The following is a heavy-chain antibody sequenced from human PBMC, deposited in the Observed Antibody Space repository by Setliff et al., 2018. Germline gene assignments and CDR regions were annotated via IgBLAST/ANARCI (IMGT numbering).Heavy chain of an antibody. V-gene: IGHV4-61*09. J-gene: IGHJ4*02. D-gene: IGHD2-21*02. CDR2: IYTSGST. CDR1: GGSISSGSYY. CDR3: ARGFDVCGGGACYTDGPYYFDY. Sequence: SETLSLTCTVSGGSISSGSYYWSWIRQPAGKGLEWIGHIYTSGSTNYNPSLKSRVTISVDTSKNQFSLKLSSVAAADTAVYYCARGFDVCGGGACYTDGPYYFDYWGLGTLVTVPS.